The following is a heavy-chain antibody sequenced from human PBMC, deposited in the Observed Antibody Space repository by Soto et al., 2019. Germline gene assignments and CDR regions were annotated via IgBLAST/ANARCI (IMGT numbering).Heavy chain of an antibody. CDR2: NSGSADST. V-gene: IGHV3-23*01. J-gene: IGHJ6*02. Sequence: EVQLLESGGGLVQPGGSVRLSCAASGFTFSSFALNWVRQAQGKGLEWVSINSGSADSTFYADYVKGRFTISRDNSKNMLYLQINSLRAEDTAVYYCAKTRGAMIYAISVYGMDVWGQGTTVTVPS. D-gene: IGHD2-8*01. CDR3: AKTRGAMIYAISVYGMDV. CDR1: GFTFSSFA.